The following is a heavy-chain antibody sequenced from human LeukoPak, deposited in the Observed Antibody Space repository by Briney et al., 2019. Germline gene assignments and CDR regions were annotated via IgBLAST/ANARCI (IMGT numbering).Heavy chain of an antibody. Sequence: SVKVSCKASGGTFSSYAISWVRQAPGQGLEWMGGIIPIFGTANYAQKFQGRVTITADESTSTAYMELSSLRSEDTAVYYCAREALLTYYYGSGTYVSHAFDIWGQGTMVTVSS. CDR1: GGTFSSYA. V-gene: IGHV1-69*13. CDR3: AREALLTYYYGSGTYVSHAFDI. J-gene: IGHJ3*02. CDR2: IIPIFGTA. D-gene: IGHD3-10*01.